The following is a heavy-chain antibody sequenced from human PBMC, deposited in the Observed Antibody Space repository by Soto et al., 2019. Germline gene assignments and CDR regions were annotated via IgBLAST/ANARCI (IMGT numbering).Heavy chain of an antibody. J-gene: IGHJ6*02. V-gene: IGHV3-30*18. CDR2: ISYDGSNK. Sequence: QVQLVESGGGVVQPGRSLRLSCAASGFTFSSYGMHWVRQAPGKGLEWVAVISYDGSNKYYADSVKGRFTISRDNSKNALYLQMNILRAVDTAVYYCAKDKTYYYCCMDVWGQRTTVTVSS. CDR1: GFTFSSYG. CDR3: AKDKTYYYCCMDV.